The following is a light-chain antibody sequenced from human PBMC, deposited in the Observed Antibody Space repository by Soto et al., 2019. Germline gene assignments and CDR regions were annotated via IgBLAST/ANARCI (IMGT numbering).Light chain of an antibody. CDR2: AAS. V-gene: IGKV1-39*01. CDR3: QQSYSTPTWT. J-gene: IGKJ1*01. Sequence: DIQMTQSPSTLSASVGDRVTITCRASQSIKSWLAWYQQKPGKAPKLLIYAASSLQSGVPSRFSGSGSGTDFTLTISSLQPEDFATYYCQQSYSTPTWTFGQGTKVDIK. CDR1: QSIKSW.